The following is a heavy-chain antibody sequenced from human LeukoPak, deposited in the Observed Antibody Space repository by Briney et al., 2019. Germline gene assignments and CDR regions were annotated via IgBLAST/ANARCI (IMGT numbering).Heavy chain of an antibody. Sequence: GGSLRLSCAASGFTFSSYAMSWVRQAPGKGLEWVSAISGSGGSTYYADSVKGRFTISRDNSKNTLYLQINSLRAEDTAVYYCAKFVSSSWFNYFDYWGQGTLVTVSS. CDR2: ISGSGGST. J-gene: IGHJ4*02. D-gene: IGHD6-13*01. CDR3: AKFVSSSWFNYFDY. V-gene: IGHV3-23*01. CDR1: GFTFSSYA.